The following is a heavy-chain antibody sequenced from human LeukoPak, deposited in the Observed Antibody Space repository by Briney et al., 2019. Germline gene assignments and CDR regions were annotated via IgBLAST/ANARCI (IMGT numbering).Heavy chain of an antibody. CDR3: ARSTMTTVTNRFFDY. D-gene: IGHD4-17*01. J-gene: IGHJ4*02. V-gene: IGHV1-18*01. CDR1: GYTFTSYG. Sequence: ASVKVSCKASGYTFTSYGISWVRQAPGQGLEWMGWISAYNGNTSYAQKLQGRVTMTTDTSTSTAYMELRSLRSDDTAVYYCARSTMTTVTNRFFDYWGQGTLVTVSS. CDR2: ISAYNGNT.